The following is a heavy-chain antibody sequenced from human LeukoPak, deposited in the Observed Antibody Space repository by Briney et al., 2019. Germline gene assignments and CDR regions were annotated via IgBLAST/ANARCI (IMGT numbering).Heavy chain of an antibody. Sequence: GASVTVSCKASGYTFTGYYIHWVRQAPGHGLEWLGISNPSGDSTNYAQKFQGRVTMTRDTSTSTVYMDLSSLRSEDTAVYYCARWTTTFLDYWGQGTLVTVSS. V-gene: IGHV1-46*01. CDR3: ARWTTTFLDY. CDR2: SNPSGDST. D-gene: IGHD1-1*01. CDR1: GYTFTGYY. J-gene: IGHJ4*02.